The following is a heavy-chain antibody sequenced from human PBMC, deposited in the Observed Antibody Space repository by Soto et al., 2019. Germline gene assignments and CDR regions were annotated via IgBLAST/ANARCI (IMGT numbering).Heavy chain of an antibody. CDR2: IWYDGSNE. CDR1: GFTFSSYG. V-gene: IGHV3-33*01. D-gene: IGHD4-4*01. CDR3: ATLGGQSNYGFYYYGMDV. Sequence: PGGSLRLSCAASGFTFSSYGMHWVRQAPGKGLEWVAVIWYDGSNEYYADAVKGRFTISRDNPKNTLYLQMNSLRAEDTAVYYCATLGGQSNYGFYYYGMDVWGQGTTVTVSS. J-gene: IGHJ6*02.